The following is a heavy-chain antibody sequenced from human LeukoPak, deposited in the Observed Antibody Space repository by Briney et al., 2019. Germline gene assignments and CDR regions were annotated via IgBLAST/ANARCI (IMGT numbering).Heavy chain of an antibody. D-gene: IGHD3-22*01. Sequence: GGSLRLSCAASGFTFSSYAMHWVRQAPGKGLEWVAVISYDGSNKYYADSVKGRFTISRDNSKNTLYLQMNSLRAEDTAAYYCARDTSYYYDSSGYSVDYWGQGTLVTVSS. CDR3: ARDTSYYYDSSGYSVDY. CDR2: ISYDGSNK. CDR1: GFTFSSYA. V-gene: IGHV3-30*04. J-gene: IGHJ4*02.